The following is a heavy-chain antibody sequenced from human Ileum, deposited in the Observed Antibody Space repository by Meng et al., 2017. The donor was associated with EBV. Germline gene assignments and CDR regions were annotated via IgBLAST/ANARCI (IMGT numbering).Heavy chain of an antibody. D-gene: IGHD3-3*01. CDR1: GGSISSYY. CDR3: ARAGYYDFWSGHENWFDP. V-gene: IGHV4-59*01. J-gene: IGHJ5*02. Sequence: QGELQEAGPGLGKPSETLPLTCTVSGGSISSYYWSWIRQPPGKRLEWIGYIYYSGSTNYNPSLKSRVTISIDTSKNQFSLKLSSVTAADTAVYYCARAGYYDFWSGHENWFDPWGQGTLVTVSS. CDR2: IYYSGST.